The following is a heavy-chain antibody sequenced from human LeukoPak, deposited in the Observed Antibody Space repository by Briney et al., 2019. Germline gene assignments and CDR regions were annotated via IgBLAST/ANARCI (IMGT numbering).Heavy chain of an antibody. CDR1: GFTFGDYA. J-gene: IGHJ4*02. V-gene: IGHV3-49*04. CDR2: IRSKAYGGTT. Sequence: GGSLRLSCTASGFTFGDYAMSWVRQAPGKGLEWVGFIRSKAYGGTTEYAASVKGRFTISRDDSKSIAYLQMNSLKTEDTAVYYCTSATDRFGDYVGFDYWGQGTLVTVSS. D-gene: IGHD4-17*01. CDR3: TSATDRFGDYVGFDY.